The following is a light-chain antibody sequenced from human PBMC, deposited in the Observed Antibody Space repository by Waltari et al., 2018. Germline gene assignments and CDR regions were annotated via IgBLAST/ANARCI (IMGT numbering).Light chain of an antibody. CDR3: HQYKNWPPWT. V-gene: IGKV3-15*01. Sequence: EIVVTQSPATLSLSRGERATLSCRASEGVSPNVAWYQQQPGQPPRPLIYDASTRATGIPARFSGSGSGTEFTLSISSLQSEDFAVYYCHQYKNWPPWTFGQGTKVEIK. CDR2: DAS. J-gene: IGKJ1*01. CDR1: EGVSPN.